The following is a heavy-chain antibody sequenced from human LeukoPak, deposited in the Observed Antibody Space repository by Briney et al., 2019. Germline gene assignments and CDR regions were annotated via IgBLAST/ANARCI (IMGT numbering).Heavy chain of an antibody. CDR3: ARNVQRWLQFSSPDAFDI. Sequence: PGGTLRLSCAASGFTFSSYWMSWVRQAPGKGLEWVANIKQAGSEKYYVDSVKGRFTISRDNAKNSLYLQMNSLRAEDTAVYYCARNVQRWLQFSSPDAFDIWGQGTMVTVSS. CDR1: GFTFSSYW. V-gene: IGHV3-7*01. D-gene: IGHD5-24*01. J-gene: IGHJ3*02. CDR2: IKQAGSEK.